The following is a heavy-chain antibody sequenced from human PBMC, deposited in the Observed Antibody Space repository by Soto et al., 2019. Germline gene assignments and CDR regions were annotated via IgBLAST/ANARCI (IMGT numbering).Heavy chain of an antibody. D-gene: IGHD2-15*01. V-gene: IGHV3-11*01. CDR3: ASGYCSGGSCYSLLVAGTAELDY. CDR1: GFTFSDYY. CDR2: ISSSGSTI. Sequence: QVQLVESGGGLVKPGGSLRLSCAASGFTFSDYYMSWIRQAPGKGLEWASYISSSGSTIYYADSVKGRFTISRDNAKNSLYLQMNSLRAEDTAVYYCASGYCSGGSCYSLLVAGTAELDYWGQGTLVTVSS. J-gene: IGHJ4*02.